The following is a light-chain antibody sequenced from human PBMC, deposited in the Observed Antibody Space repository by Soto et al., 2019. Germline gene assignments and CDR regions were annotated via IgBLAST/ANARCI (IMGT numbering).Light chain of an antibody. Sequence: IVMTQSPATLSVSPGERATLSCRASQSVNSNLAWYQQTPGQAPRLLIYGASTRATGIPASFSGSGSGTEFTLTISSLQSEDFAVYYCQQYNNWPPWTFGQGTRLEI. CDR2: GAS. CDR1: QSVNSN. CDR3: QQYNNWPPWT. J-gene: IGKJ5*01. V-gene: IGKV3-15*01.